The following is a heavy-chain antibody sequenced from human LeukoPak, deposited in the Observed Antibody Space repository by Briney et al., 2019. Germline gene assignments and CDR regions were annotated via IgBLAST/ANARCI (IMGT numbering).Heavy chain of an antibody. V-gene: IGHV3-64D*09. CDR3: VKDLGYYYGSKGYSI. CDR1: GXTFSTYS. Sequence: GGSLRLSCSASGXTFSTYSMHWVRQAPGKGLEYVSAISGNGLNTYYTDSVKGRFTLSRDNSKNTLYLQMSSLRAEDTAVYYCVKDLGYYYGSKGYSIWGQGTMVTVSS. J-gene: IGHJ3*02. CDR2: ISGNGLNT. D-gene: IGHD3-22*01.